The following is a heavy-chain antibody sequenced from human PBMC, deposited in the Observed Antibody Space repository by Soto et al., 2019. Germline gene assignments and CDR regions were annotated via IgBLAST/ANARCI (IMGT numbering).Heavy chain of an antibody. D-gene: IGHD3-3*01. CDR1: GYTFTSYG. V-gene: IGHV1-18*04. CDR3: ARALRFGAQDYYGMEV. CDR2: ISAYNGNT. Sequence: ASVKVSCKASGYTFTSYGISWVRQAPGQGLEWMGWISAYNGNTTYAQKLQGRVIMTTDAYTNTAYMELRRLRSNDTAVYYCARALRFGAQDYYGMEVWGQETTVTVSS. J-gene: IGHJ6*01.